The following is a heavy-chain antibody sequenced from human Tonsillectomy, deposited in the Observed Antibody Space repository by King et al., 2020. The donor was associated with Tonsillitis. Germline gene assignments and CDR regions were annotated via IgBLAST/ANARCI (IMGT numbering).Heavy chain of an antibody. V-gene: IGHV4-59*01. J-gene: IGHJ4*02. D-gene: IGHD1-26*01. CDR3: ARDSGSYEIDY. CDR2: IYYSGST. CDR1: GGSISSYY. Sequence: VQLQESGPGLVKPSETLSLTCTVSGGSISSYYWSWIRQPPGKGLEWIGYIYYSGSTNYNPSLKSRVTISVDTSKNQFSLKLSSVTAAETAVYYCARDSGSYEIDYWGQGTLVTVSS.